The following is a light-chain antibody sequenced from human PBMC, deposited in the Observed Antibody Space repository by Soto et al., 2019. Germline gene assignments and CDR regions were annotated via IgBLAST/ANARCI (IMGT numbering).Light chain of an antibody. J-gene: IGKJ1*01. V-gene: IGKV3-15*01. CDR2: GAS. CDR3: QQYNNWPRT. CDR1: QSVRSS. Sequence: MVMTQSPATLSVSPGERATLSCRASQSVRSSLAWYQQKPGQAPRLLIYGASTRATGIPARFSGSGSGTEFTLTISSLQSEDFAVYYCQQYNNWPRTFGQGTKVDIK.